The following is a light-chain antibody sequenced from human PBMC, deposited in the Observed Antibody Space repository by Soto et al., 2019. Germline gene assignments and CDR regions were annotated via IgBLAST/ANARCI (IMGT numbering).Light chain of an antibody. Sequence: EIVLTQSPATLSLSPGERATLSCRASQSVSSYLAWYQQKPGQAPRLLIYDASNRATGIPARFSGSGSGTDFTLTIISLEPEDFAVYYCQQYGSSPPWTFGQGTKVEIK. CDR1: QSVSSY. CDR3: QQYGSSPPWT. J-gene: IGKJ1*01. V-gene: IGKV3-11*01. CDR2: DAS.